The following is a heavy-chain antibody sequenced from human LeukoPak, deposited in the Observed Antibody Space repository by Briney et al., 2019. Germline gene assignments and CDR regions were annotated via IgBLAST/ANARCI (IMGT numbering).Heavy chain of an antibody. CDR3: ARGGHSYTESFDY. V-gene: IGHV1-2*02. CDR2: INPNSGGT. CDR1: GYTFTGYY. D-gene: IGHD5-18*01. Sequence: ASVKVSCKASGYTFTGYYMHWVRQAPGQGLEWMGWINPNSGGTNYAQKFQCRVTMPRHTSISTAYMELSRLRSDDTAVYYCARGGHSYTESFDYWGQGTLVTVSS. J-gene: IGHJ4*02.